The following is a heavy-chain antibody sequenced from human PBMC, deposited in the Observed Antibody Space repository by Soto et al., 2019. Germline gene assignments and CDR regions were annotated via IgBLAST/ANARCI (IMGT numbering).Heavy chain of an antibody. J-gene: IGHJ4*02. Sequence: VQLVQSGAEVRKPGSSVKVSCKASGDTFSKYGITWLRQAPGQGFEWMGEIFPVFATVNYAQRFQDRALITADESTSTAFIDLSSLTPDDTAMYYCARKRGIGAAGAMALDYWGQGTLLTVSS. CDR2: IFPVFATV. D-gene: IGHD6-13*01. CDR1: GDTFSKYG. CDR3: ARKRGIGAAGAMALDY. V-gene: IGHV1-69*01.